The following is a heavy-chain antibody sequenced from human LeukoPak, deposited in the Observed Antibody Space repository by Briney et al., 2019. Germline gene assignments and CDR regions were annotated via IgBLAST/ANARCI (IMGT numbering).Heavy chain of an antibody. CDR1: GGSFSGYY. CDR3: ARLIRWFGEFWFDP. D-gene: IGHD3-10*01. Sequence: SETLSLTCAVYGGSFSGYYWSWIRQPPGKGLEWIGEVNHSGSTNYNPSLKSRVTISVDTSKNQFSLKLSSVTAADTAVYYCARLIRWFGEFWFDPWGQGTLVTVSS. V-gene: IGHV4-34*01. J-gene: IGHJ5*02. CDR2: VNHSGST.